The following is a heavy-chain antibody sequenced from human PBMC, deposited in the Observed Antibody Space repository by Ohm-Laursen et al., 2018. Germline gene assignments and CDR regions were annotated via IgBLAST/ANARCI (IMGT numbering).Heavy chain of an antibody. CDR1: GYTFTSYD. V-gene: IGHV1-8*01. CDR2: MNPNSGNT. Sequence: SVKVSCKASGYTFTSYDINWVRQATGQGLEWMGWMNPNSGNTGYAQKFQVRVTMTRNTSISTAYMELSSLRSEDTAVYYFARGSYYYGSGSDYYGMDVWGQGTTVTVSS. D-gene: IGHD3-10*01. CDR3: ARGSYYYGSGSDYYGMDV. J-gene: IGHJ6*01.